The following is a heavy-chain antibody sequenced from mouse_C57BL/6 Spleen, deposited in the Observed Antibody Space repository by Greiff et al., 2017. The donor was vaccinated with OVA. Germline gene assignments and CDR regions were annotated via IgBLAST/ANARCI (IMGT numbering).Heavy chain of an antibody. CDR3: ARGHPFWYFDY. V-gene: IGHV14-2*01. Sequence: EVQRVESGAELVKPGASVKLSCTASGFNIKDYYMHWVKQRTEQGLEWIGRIDPEDGETKYAPKFQGKATITADTSSNTAYLQLSSLPSEDTAVYYCARGHPFWYFDYWGQGTTLTVSS. CDR2: IDPEDGET. CDR1: GFNIKDYY. J-gene: IGHJ2*01. D-gene: IGHD3-1*01.